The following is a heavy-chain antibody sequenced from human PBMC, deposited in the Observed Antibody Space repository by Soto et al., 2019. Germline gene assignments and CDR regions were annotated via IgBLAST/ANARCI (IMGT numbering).Heavy chain of an antibody. CDR1: GFTFTSSA. CDR3: AADLPPGGYYGSGSYPRTFDP. J-gene: IGHJ5*02. V-gene: IGHV1-58*01. D-gene: IGHD3-10*01. CDR2: IVVGSGNT. Sequence: ASVKVSCKASGFTFTSSAVQWVRQARGQRLEWIGWIVVGSGNTNYAQKFQERVTITRDMSTSTAYMELSSLRSEDTAVYYCAADLPPGGYYGSGSYPRTFDPWGQGTLVTVSS.